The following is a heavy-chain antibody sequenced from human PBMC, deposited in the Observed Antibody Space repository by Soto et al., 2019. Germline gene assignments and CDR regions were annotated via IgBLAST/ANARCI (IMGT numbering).Heavy chain of an antibody. D-gene: IGHD4-17*01. J-gene: IGHJ4*02. V-gene: IGHV3-21*01. CDR3: ARALMTTVTGFDY. CDR2: ISSSSSYI. CDR1: GFTFSSYS. Sequence: GGSLRLSCAASGFTFSSYSMNWVRQAPGKGLEWVSSISSSSSYIYYADSVKGRFTISRDNAKNSLYLQMNSLRAEDTAVYYCARALMTTVTGFDYWGQGTLVTVSS.